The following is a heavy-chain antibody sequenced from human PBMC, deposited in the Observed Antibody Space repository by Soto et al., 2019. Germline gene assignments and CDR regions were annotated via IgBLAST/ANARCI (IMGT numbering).Heavy chain of an antibody. Sequence: GESLKISCKGSGYSFTTYWIGWVRQMPGRGLEWMGMFYPSDSNIKYSPSFQGQVTISADKSISTAYLQWSSLKASDTAMYYCTRSRGYCSANSCLDFDYWGQGTLVTVSS. V-gene: IGHV5-51*01. CDR1: GYSFTTYW. D-gene: IGHD2-15*01. CDR3: TRSRGYCSANSCLDFDY. CDR2: FYPSDSNI. J-gene: IGHJ4*02.